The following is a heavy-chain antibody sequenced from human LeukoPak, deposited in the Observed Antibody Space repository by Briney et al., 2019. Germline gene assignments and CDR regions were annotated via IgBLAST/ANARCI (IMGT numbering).Heavy chain of an antibody. D-gene: IGHD2-15*01. CDR2: ISGSGGST. Sequence: GGSLRLSCAASGFTFSSYAMTWVRQGPGKGLECVSAISGSGGSTYYADSVKGRFTISRDNSKNTLYLQMNSLRAEDTAVYYCGKGTLGYCSGGSCYPLDYWGQGTLVTVSS. J-gene: IGHJ4*02. CDR1: GFTFSSYA. V-gene: IGHV3-23*01. CDR3: GKGTLGYCSGGSCYPLDY.